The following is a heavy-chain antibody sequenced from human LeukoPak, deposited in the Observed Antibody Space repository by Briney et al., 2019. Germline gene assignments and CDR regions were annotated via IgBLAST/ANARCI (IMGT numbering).Heavy chain of an antibody. J-gene: IGHJ3*02. CDR1: GGSISSYY. CDR3: ARPGGSFWGGGSYAFDI. D-gene: IGHD3-3*01. Sequence: SETLSLTCTVSGGSISSYYWSWIRQPAGKGLEWIGRIYTSGSTNFNPSLKSRVIISVDTSKNQFSLKVTSVTAADTAVYYCARPGGSFWGGGSYAFDIWGQGTMVTVSS. V-gene: IGHV4-4*07. CDR2: IYTSGST.